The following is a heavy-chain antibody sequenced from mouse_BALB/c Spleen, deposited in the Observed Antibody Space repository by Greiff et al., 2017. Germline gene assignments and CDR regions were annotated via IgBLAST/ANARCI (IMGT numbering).Heavy chain of an antibody. Sequence: EVQLQQSGAELVKPGASVKLSCTASGFNIKDTYMHWVKQRPEQGLEWIGRIDPANGNTKYDPKFQGKATITADTSSNTAYLQLSSLTSEDTAVYYCASFITTVVEGYWGQGTTLTVSS. CDR3: ASFITTVVEGY. D-gene: IGHD1-1*01. V-gene: IGHV14-3*02. J-gene: IGHJ2*01. CDR2: IDPANGNT. CDR1: GFNIKDTY.